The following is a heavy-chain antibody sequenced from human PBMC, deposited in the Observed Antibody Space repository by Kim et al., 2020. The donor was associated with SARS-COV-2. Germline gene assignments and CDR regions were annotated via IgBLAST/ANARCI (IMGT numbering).Heavy chain of an antibody. V-gene: IGHV3-74*01. Sequence: GGSLRLSCVASGFTFSSYWMHWVRQAPGKGLVWVSRVTSDGSSTSYADYVKGRFTISRDNARNTLYLQMNSMRAEDTAVYYCASLSHGYVWDKFGYWGQG. D-gene: IGHD3-16*01. CDR3: ASLSHGYVWDKFGY. CDR1: GFTFSSYW. J-gene: IGHJ4*02. CDR2: VTSDGSST.